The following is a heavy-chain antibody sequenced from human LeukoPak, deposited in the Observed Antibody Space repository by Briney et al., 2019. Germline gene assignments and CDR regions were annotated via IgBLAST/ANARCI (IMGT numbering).Heavy chain of an antibody. CDR2: IYYSGST. J-gene: IGHJ3*02. Sequence: SETLSLTCTVSGGSISSYYWSWIRQPPGKGLGWIGYIYYSGSTNYNPSLKSRVTISVDTSKNQFSLKLSSVTAADTAVYYCARRDDILTGSAAFDIWGQGTMVTVSS. D-gene: IGHD3-9*01. CDR3: ARRDDILTGSAAFDI. CDR1: GGSISSYY. V-gene: IGHV4-59*08.